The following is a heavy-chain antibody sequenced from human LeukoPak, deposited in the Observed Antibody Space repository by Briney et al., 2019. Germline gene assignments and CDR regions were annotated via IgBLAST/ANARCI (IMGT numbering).Heavy chain of an antibody. CDR1: GFTFSDYY. CDR3: ARDLRPGAAPFDY. CDR2: ISSSGSTI. D-gene: IGHD6-6*01. J-gene: IGHJ4*02. V-gene: IGHV3-11*04. Sequence: GGSLRLSCAASGFTFSDYYMSWIRQAPGKGLEWVSYISSSGSTIYYADSVKGRFTISRDNAKNSLYLQMNSLRAEDTAVYYCARDLRPGAAPFDYWGQGTLVTVSS.